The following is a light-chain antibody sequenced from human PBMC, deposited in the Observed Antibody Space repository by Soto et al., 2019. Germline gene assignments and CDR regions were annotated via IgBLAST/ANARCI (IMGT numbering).Light chain of an antibody. V-gene: IGLV2-11*01. CDR2: DVT. CDR3: CSYAGGYIFV. CDR1: SSDVGRYNY. Sequence: QSALTQPRSVSGSPGQSVTISCTGTSSDVGRYNYVSWYQQHPGKAPKLIIYDVTKRPSGVPDRFSGSKSGNTASLTISGLHAEDEVDYYCCSYAGGYIFVFGTGTKVTVL. J-gene: IGLJ1*01.